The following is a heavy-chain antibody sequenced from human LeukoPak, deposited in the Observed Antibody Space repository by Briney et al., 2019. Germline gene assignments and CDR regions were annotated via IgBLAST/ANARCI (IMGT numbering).Heavy chain of an antibody. D-gene: IGHD2-15*01. J-gene: IGHJ4*02. V-gene: IGHV3-23*01. CDR3: AKGTYCSGGSCYTGTRDYFDY. CDR2: ISGSAGST. CDR1: GFTFSSYA. Sequence: PGGSLRLSCAASGFTFSSYAMTWVRRAPGKGLEWVSTISGSAGSTYYADSVKGRFIISRDNSKNTLYLQMNSLRAEDTAVYYCAKGTYCSGGSCYTGTRDYFDYWGQGTVVTVSS.